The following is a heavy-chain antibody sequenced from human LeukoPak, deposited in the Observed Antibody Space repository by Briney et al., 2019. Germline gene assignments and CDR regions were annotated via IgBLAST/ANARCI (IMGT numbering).Heavy chain of an antibody. D-gene: IGHD3-9*01. CDR1: GGSISSYY. Sequence: SETLSLTCTVSGGSISSYYWNWIRQPPGKGLEWIGYIFYSGTTNYNPSLKSRVSMSVDTSKNQFSLKLSSVTAADTAVYYCARALRYDYMDVWGKGTTVTVSS. J-gene: IGHJ6*03. CDR3: ARALRYDYMDV. V-gene: IGHV4-59*08. CDR2: IFYSGTT.